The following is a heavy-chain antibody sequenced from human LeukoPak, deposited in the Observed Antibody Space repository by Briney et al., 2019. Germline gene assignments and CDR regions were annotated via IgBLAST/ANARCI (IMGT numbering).Heavy chain of an antibody. V-gene: IGHV1-18*01. Sequence: GASVKVSCKASGYTFTSYGISWVRQAPGQGLEWMGWISAYNGNTNYAQKLQGRVTMTTDTSTSTAYMELRSLRSDDTAVYYCARAIPSQWRGVWFDPWGQGTLVTVSS. CDR3: ARAIPSQWRGVWFDP. D-gene: IGHD6-19*01. J-gene: IGHJ5*02. CDR2: ISAYNGNT. CDR1: GYTFTSYG.